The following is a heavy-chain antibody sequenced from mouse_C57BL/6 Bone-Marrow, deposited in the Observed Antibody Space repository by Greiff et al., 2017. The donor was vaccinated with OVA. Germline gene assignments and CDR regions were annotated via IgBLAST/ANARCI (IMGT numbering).Heavy chain of an antibody. D-gene: IGHD1-1*01. CDR3: ARNDYYGSSPYWYFDV. CDR1: GFSLTSYG. CDR2: IWSGGST. Sequence: QVQLKESGPGLVQPSQSLSITCTVSGFSLTSYGVHWVRQSPGKGLEWLGVIWSGGSTDYNAAFISRLSISKDNSKSQVFFKMNSLQADDTAIYYCARNDYYGSSPYWYFDVWGTGTTVTVSS. V-gene: IGHV2-2*01. J-gene: IGHJ1*03.